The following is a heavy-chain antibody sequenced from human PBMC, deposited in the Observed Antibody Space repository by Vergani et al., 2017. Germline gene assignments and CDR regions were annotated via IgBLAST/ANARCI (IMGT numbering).Heavy chain of an antibody. D-gene: IGHD2-2*02. Sequence: QVQLQQWGAGVVKPSGTLSLTCAVFGESFSSFYCSWIRQPPGKGLEWIGEICHTEDTKYSPSLKSRVTVSVDESRNLFSLRLNSVTAADTAVYYCATIGYRRWGYYFDYWGQGILVTVSS. CDR3: ATIGYRRWGYYFDY. CDR1: GESFSSFY. V-gene: IGHV4-34*02. CDR2: ICHTEDT. J-gene: IGHJ4*02.